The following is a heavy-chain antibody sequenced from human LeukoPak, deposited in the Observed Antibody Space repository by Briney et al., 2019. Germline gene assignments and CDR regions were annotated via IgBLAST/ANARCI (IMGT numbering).Heavy chain of an antibody. Sequence: GGSLRLSCAASGFSFSSYCMSGVRQAPGKGLEWVANIKEDGSEKYYVDSVKGRFTISRDNAKNSLYLQMNSLRGDDTAVYYCARNNWNDPFDYWGQGTLVTVSS. J-gene: IGHJ4*02. V-gene: IGHV3-7*01. CDR2: IKEDGSEK. CDR3: ARNNWNDPFDY. D-gene: IGHD1-20*01. CDR1: GFSFSSYC.